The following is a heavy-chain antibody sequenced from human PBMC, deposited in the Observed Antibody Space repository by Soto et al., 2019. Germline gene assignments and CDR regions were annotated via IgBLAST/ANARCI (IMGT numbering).Heavy chain of an antibody. D-gene: IGHD1-26*01. CDR2: ISSSGSTI. CDR3: ARDPGMVSGSYYYYYYGMDV. J-gene: IGHJ6*02. CDR1: GFTFRDYY. V-gene: IGHV3-11*01. Sequence: GGARRLSGAAAGFTFRDYYMSWSSQAPGKGLEWVSYISSSGSTIYYADSVKGRFTISRDNAKNSLYLQMNSLRAEDTAVYYCARDPGMVSGSYYYYYYGMDVWGQGT.